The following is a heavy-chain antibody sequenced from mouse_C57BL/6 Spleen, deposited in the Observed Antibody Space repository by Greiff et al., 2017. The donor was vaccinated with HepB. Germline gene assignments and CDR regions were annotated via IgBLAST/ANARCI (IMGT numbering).Heavy chain of an antibody. CDR2: IYPGSGST. Sequence: QVQLQQPGAELVKPGASVKMSCKASGYTFTSYWITWVKQRPGQGLEWIGDIYPGSGSTNYNEKFKSKATLTVDTSSSTAYMQLSSLTSEDSAVYCWARGDYDDGYYGDAMDYWGQGTSVTVAS. V-gene: IGHV1-55*01. CDR3: ARGDYDDGYYGDAMDY. CDR1: GYTFTSYW. J-gene: IGHJ4*01. D-gene: IGHD2-3*01.